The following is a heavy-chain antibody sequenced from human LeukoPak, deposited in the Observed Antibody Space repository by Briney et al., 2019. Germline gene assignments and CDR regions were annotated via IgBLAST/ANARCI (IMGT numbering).Heavy chain of an antibody. CDR3: ARGPITTRSHFDY. Sequence: GASVKVSCKASGGTFSSYAISWVRQAPGQGLEWMGGIIPIFATANYAQKFQGRVTITADESTSTAYTELSSLRSEDTAVYYCARGPITTRSHFDYWGQGTLVTVSS. V-gene: IGHV1-69*01. CDR2: IIPIFATA. D-gene: IGHD3-22*01. CDR1: GGTFSSYA. J-gene: IGHJ4*02.